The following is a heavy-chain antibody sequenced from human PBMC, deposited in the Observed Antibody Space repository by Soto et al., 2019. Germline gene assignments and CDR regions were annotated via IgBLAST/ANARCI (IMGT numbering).Heavy chain of an antibody. CDR2: ISSSSYI. D-gene: IGHD6-19*01. J-gene: IGHJ6*02. CDR3: ARQPFLSGYSSGWGGGMDV. CDR1: GFTFSSYS. V-gene: IGHV3-21*01. Sequence: GGSLRLSCAASGFTFSSYSMNWVRQAPGKGLEWVSSISSSSYIYYADSVKGRFTISRDNAKNSLYLQMNSLRAEDTAVYYCARQPFLSGYSSGWGGGMDVWGQGTTVTVSS.